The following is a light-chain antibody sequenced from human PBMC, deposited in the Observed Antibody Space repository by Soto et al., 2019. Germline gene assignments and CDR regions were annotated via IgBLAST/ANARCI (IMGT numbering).Light chain of an antibody. CDR2: DAT. V-gene: IGKV4-1*01. J-gene: IGKJ5*01. Sequence: DVVMTQSPDSLAVSLGERATINCKSSQSVLYSSNNKNYLAWHQQKPGKAPKLLVYDATSLESGVSSRFSGSGYGTDFTLSINSLQPDDFATYYCQQYNRLITFGQGTRLEIK. CDR3: QQYNRLIT. CDR1: QSVLYSSNNKNY.